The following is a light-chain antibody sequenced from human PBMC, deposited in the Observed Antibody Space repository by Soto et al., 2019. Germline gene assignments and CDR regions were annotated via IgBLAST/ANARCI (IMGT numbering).Light chain of an antibody. CDR3: CSYASSITTYV. CDR2: EVS. CDR1: SSDVGPYNY. Sequence: QSALTQPASVSGSPGQSITISCTGVSSDVGPYNYVSWYQQLPGKAPKLMIYEVSNRPSGVSIRFSGSRSGNTASLTISGLQAEDEADYYCCSYASSITTYVFGTGTKVTVL. V-gene: IGLV2-14*01. J-gene: IGLJ1*01.